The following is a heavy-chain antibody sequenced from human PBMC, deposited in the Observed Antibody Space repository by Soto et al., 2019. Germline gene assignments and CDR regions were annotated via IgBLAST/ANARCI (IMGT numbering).Heavy chain of an antibody. V-gene: IGHV4-31*03. CDR3: ARAGDYVCGSYRYRGDYFDS. D-gene: IGHD3-16*02. Sequence: SETLSLTCTVSGGSISIGGYYLRWIRQHPGKGLEWIGYIYYSGSTYYNPSLKSRVTISVDTSKNQFSLKLSSVTAADTAVYYCARAGDYVCGSYRYRGDYFDSWGQGNXVAVSS. CDR2: IYYSGST. CDR1: GGSISIGGYY. J-gene: IGHJ4*02.